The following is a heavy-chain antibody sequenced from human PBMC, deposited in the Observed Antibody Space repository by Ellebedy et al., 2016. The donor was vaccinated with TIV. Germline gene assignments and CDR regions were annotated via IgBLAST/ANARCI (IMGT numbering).Heavy chain of an antibody. CDR1: GFTFSRYG. CDR3: SRDSVWFGEYYFDS. D-gene: IGHD3-10*01. CDR2: ISDDGGNE. Sequence: PGGSLRLSCTASGFTFSRYGIHWVRQAPGKGLEWVAFISDDGGNEQYADAVKGRFTVSRDNSKNVAYLHFKGMRDDDTALYYCSRDSVWFGEYYFDSWGQGTRVTVSS. J-gene: IGHJ4*02. V-gene: IGHV3-33*01.